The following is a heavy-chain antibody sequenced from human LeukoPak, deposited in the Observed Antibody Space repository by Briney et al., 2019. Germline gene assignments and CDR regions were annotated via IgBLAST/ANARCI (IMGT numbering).Heavy chain of an antibody. D-gene: IGHD3-22*01. J-gene: IGHJ4*02. CDR1: GFTFSNYA. Sequence: GGSLRLSCAASGFTFSNYAMSWVRQAPGKGLEWVSTLSGGGSTYYAASVRGRFTISRDNSKNTLYLQMNSLRAEDTAVYYCAKDPGYDSSGNYYYWGQGTLVTVSS. V-gene: IGHV3-23*01. CDR2: LSGGGST. CDR3: AKDPGYDSSGNYYY.